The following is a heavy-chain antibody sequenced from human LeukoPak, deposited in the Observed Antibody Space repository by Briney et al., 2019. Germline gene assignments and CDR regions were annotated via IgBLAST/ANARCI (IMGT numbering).Heavy chain of an antibody. CDR1: GFSFRSYG. J-gene: IGHJ4*02. D-gene: IGHD6-13*01. V-gene: IGHV3-33*01. Sequence: PGGSLRFSCAASGFSFRSYGMHWVRQAPGKWLEWVAIVWYDGNNKYYADSVKGRFTVSRDNSKDTVSLQLNSLRVEDTAVYYCARGSGAAAGAFDYWGQGTLVTVPS. CDR2: VWYDGNNK. CDR3: ARGSGAAAGAFDY.